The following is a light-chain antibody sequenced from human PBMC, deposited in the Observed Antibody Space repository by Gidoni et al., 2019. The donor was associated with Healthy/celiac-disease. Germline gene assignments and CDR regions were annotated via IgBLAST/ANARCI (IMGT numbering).Light chain of an antibody. Sequence: ETVLTQSPATLSLSPGERATLSCRASQCVSSYLAWYQQKPGQAPRLLIYDASNRATGIPARFSGSGSGTDFTLTISSLEPEDFAVYYCQQRSNWPLTFGPGTKVDIK. V-gene: IGKV3-11*01. CDR3: QQRSNWPLT. J-gene: IGKJ3*01. CDR2: DAS. CDR1: QCVSSY.